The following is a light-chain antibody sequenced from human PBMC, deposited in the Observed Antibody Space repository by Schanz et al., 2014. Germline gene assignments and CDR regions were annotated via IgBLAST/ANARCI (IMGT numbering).Light chain of an antibody. J-gene: IGKJ4*01. CDR2: GAS. V-gene: IGKV3-15*01. CDR1: QGVSSY. Sequence: EIVLTQSPATLSLSPGERATLSCRASQGVSSYLAWYQQKPGQAPRLLIYGASTRATGIPARFSGSGSGTGFTLTISSLQSEDFAVYYCQQYDNWPPLTFGGGTKVEIK. CDR3: QQYDNWPPLT.